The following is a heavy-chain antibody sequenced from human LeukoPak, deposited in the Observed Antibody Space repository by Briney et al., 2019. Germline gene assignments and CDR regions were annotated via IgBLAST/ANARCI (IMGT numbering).Heavy chain of an antibody. Sequence: SETLSLTCTVSGGSISSYYWSWIRQPPGRGLEWIGYIYYSGSTNYNPSLKSRVTISVDTSKNQFSLKLSSVTAADTAVYYCARVSEAVAGTGWFDPWGQGTLVTVSS. V-gene: IGHV4-59*01. CDR1: GGSISSYY. J-gene: IGHJ5*02. D-gene: IGHD6-19*01. CDR3: ARVSEAVAGTGWFDP. CDR2: IYYSGST.